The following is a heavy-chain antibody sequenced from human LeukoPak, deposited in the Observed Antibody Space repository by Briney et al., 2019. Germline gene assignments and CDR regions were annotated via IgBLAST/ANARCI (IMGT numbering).Heavy chain of an antibody. V-gene: IGHV3-74*01. CDR2: INSDGSST. CDR3: ARRPSGYSSSWGHYYYYYYMDV. CDR1: GFTFSSYW. J-gene: IGHJ6*03. D-gene: IGHD6-13*01. Sequence: PGGSLRLSCAASGFTFSSYWMHWVRQAPGKGLVWVSRINSDGSSTSYADSVKGRFTISRDNAKNTLYLQMNSLRAADTAVYYCARRPSGYSSSWGHYYYYYYMDVWGKGATVTISS.